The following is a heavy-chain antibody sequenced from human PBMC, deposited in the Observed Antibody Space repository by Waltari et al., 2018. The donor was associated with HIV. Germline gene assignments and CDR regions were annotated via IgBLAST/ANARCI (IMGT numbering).Heavy chain of an antibody. Sequence: QVQLIQSGAEVKKPGASVKVSCKVFGYPLTELSMHWVRQAPGKGREWMGGFDPEDDETSYAQKFQGRVTMTEDTSTDSAYMELSSLTSEDTAVYYCATGGGTTSIQLYDLDVWGQGTTVTVSS. J-gene: IGHJ6*02. CDR1: GYPLTELS. CDR3: ATGGGTTSIQLYDLDV. D-gene: IGHD1-26*01. V-gene: IGHV1-24*01. CDR2: FDPEDDET.